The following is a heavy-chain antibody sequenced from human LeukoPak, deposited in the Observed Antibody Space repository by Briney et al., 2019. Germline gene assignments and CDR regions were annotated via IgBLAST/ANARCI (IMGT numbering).Heavy chain of an antibody. Sequence: GGSLRLSCAVSGFTVSGDYMSWVRQAPGKGLEWVSVIYSGGSTYYADSVKGRFTISRDNSKNMLYLQMNSLRAGDTAVYYCARTIEMATISYFDYWGQGTLVTVSS. CDR3: ARTIEMATISYFDY. V-gene: IGHV3-53*01. CDR1: GFTVSGDY. J-gene: IGHJ4*02. CDR2: IYSGGST. D-gene: IGHD5-24*01.